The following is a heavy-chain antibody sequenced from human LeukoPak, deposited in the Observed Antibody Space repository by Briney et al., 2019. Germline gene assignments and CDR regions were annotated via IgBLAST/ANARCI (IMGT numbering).Heavy chain of an antibody. D-gene: IGHD6-13*01. CDR1: GCSFSGYA. V-gene: IGHV3-23*01. CDR3: AKGSRGYTHYYFDY. Sequence: GGSLSRSCACSGCSFSGYAMNWVRQAPGKGLELVSRVSGSGATTFYADSVKGRFITSKDTSSDTVYLQMNSLGAEDTAVYYCAKGSRGYTHYYFDYWGQGTLVTVSS. CDR2: VSGSGATT. J-gene: IGHJ4*02.